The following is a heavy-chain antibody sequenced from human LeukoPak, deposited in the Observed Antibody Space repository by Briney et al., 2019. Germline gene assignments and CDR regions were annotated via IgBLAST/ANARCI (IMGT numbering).Heavy chain of an antibody. CDR1: GGTFSRDV. V-gene: IGHV1-69*04. J-gene: IGHJ4*02. CDR2: IIPVLGVA. CDR3: AREQTVTNYFDY. D-gene: IGHD2-21*02. Sequence: GASVKVSCKESGGTFSRDVISWVRQAPGQGLEWMGRIIPVLGVANYAQKFQGRVTITADKSTSTAYMELSSLRYEDTAMYYCAREQTVTNYFDYWGPGTLVTVSS.